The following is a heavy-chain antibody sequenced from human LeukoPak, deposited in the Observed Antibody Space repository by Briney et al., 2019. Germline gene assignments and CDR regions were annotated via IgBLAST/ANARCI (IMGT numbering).Heavy chain of an antibody. CDR1: GGSISSGSYY. J-gene: IGHJ4*02. V-gene: IGHV4-61*02. D-gene: IGHD3-16*01. CDR3: ARLSPMIWGFDY. CDR2: IYTSGST. Sequence: PSETLSLTCTVSGGSISSGSYYWSWIRQPAGKGLEWIGRIYTSGSTNYNPSLKSRVTISVDTSKNQFSLKLSSVTAADTAVYYCARLSPMIWGFDYWGQGTLVTVSS.